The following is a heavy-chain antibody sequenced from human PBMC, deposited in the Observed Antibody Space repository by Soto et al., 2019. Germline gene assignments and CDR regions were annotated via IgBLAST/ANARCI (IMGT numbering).Heavy chain of an antibody. CDR3: ARADPRLDYDILTGYYYYGMDV. D-gene: IGHD3-9*01. J-gene: IGHJ6*02. Sequence: SETLSLTCAVYGGSFSGYYWSWIRQPPGKGLEWIGEINHSGSTNYNPSLKSRVTISVDTSKNQFTLKLSSVAAADTAVYYCARADPRLDYDILTGYYYYGMDVWAQGTTVTVSS. CDR1: GGSFSGYY. V-gene: IGHV4-34*01. CDR2: INHSGST.